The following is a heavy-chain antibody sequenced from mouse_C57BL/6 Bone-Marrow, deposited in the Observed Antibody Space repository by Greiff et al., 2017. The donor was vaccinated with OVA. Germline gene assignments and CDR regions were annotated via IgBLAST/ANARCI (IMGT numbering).Heavy chain of an antibody. CDR1: GFNIKDDY. J-gene: IGHJ2*01. CDR3: TIYETYFDY. Sequence: EVKLMESGAELVRPGASVKLSCTASGFNIKDDYMHWVKQRPEQGLEWIGWIDPENGDTEYASKFQGKATITADTSSNTAYLQLSSLTSEDTAVYYCTIYETYFDYWGQGTTLTVSS. D-gene: IGHD2-3*01. V-gene: IGHV14-4*01. CDR2: IDPENGDT.